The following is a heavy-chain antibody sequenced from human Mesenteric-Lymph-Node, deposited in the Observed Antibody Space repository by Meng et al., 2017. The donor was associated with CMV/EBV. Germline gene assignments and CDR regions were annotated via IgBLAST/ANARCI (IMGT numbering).Heavy chain of an antibody. J-gene: IGHJ4*02. D-gene: IGHD5-12*01. CDR1: VFIFSSAL. V-gene: IGHV3-15*05. CDR3: ATNSGYGLDY. Sequence: CAASVFIFSSALMSWVRQAPGKGLEWVGRIKSKTDGGTIDYAAPVKGRFTISRDDSKNTLYLQMNSLKTEDTAVYYCATNSGYGLDYWGQGTLVTVSS. CDR2: IKSKTDGGTI.